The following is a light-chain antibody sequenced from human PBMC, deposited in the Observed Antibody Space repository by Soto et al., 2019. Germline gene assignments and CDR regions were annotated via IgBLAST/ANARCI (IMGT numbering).Light chain of an antibody. CDR2: GDN. CDR3: QSYDNSLSHVV. CDR1: SSNIGSFYD. J-gene: IGLJ2*01. Sequence: QAVVTQPPSVSGAPGQRVTIPCTGSSSNIGSFYDVHWYQQLPGTVPKLLIYGDNNRPSGVPDRFSGSKSGTSASLAITGLQADDEADYSCQSYDNSLSHVVFGGGTKLTVL. V-gene: IGLV1-40*01.